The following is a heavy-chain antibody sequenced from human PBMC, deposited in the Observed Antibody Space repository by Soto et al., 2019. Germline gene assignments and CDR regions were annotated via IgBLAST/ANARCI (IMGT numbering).Heavy chain of an antibody. CDR1: GFTFSSYA. D-gene: IGHD3-10*01. CDR2: ISGSGGST. J-gene: IGHJ6*02. CDR3: ARGGYYGSGSYYKFDV. V-gene: IGHV3-23*01. Sequence: EVQLLESGGGLVQPGGSLRLSCAASGFTFSSYAMSWVRQAPGKGLEWVSAISGSGGSTYYADSVKGRFTISRDNSKNTLYLQMNSLRAEDTAVYYCARGGYYGSGSYYKFDVWVQGTTVTVSS.